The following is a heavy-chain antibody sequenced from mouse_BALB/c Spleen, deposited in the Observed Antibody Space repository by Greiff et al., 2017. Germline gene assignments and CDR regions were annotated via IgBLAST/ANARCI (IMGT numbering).Heavy chain of an antibody. CDR3: APRYYYAMDY. V-gene: IGHV1S81*02. Sequence: QVQLQQPGAELVKPGASVKLSCKASGYTFTSYWMHWVKQRPGQGLEWIGEINPSNGRTNYNEKFKSKATLTVDKSSSTAYMQLSSLTSEDSAVYYCAPRYYYAMDYWGQGTSVTVSS. CDR1: GYTFTSYW. CDR2: INPSNGRT. J-gene: IGHJ4*01.